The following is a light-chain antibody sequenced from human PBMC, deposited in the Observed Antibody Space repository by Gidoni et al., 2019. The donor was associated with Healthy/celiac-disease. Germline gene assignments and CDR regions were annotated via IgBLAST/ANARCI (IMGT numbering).Light chain of an antibody. J-gene: IGKJ1*01. Sequence: DIVMTQSPLSLPVTPGEPASISCRSSQSLLHSNGYNYLDWYLQKPGQSPQLLIYLGSNRASGVPDRFSGSGSGTDFTLKISRVEAEDVGVYYCMQALQTPLRFXQXTKVEIK. CDR3: MQALQTPLR. V-gene: IGKV2-28*01. CDR1: QSLLHSNGYNY. CDR2: LGS.